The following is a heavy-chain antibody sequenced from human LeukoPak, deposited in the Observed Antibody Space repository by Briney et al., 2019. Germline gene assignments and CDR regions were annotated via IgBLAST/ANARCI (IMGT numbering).Heavy chain of an antibody. J-gene: IGHJ4*02. CDR1: GYTFTSYG. D-gene: IGHD3-10*01. CDR3: ARDWLPMVRGVIYFDY. V-gene: IGHV1-18*01. Sequence: ASVKVSCKASGYTFTSYGISWVRQAPGQGLEWMGWISAYNGNTNYAQKLQGRVTMTTDTSTSTAYMELRSLRSDDTAVYYCARDWLPMVRGVIYFDYWGQGTLVTVSS. CDR2: ISAYNGNT.